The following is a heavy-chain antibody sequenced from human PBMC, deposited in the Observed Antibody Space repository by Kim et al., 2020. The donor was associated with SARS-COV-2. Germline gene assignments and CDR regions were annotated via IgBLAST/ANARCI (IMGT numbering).Heavy chain of an antibody. J-gene: IGHJ1*01. CDR1: GFTFSSYA. Sequence: GGSLRLSCAASGFTFSSYAMHWVRQAPGKGLEWVAVISYDGSNKYYADSVKGRFTISRDNSKNTLYLQMNSLRAEDTAVYYCARQAARTPKGGYFQHWGQGTLVTVSS. D-gene: IGHD6-6*01. V-gene: IGHV3-30-3*01. CDR2: ISYDGSNK. CDR3: ARQAARTPKGGYFQH.